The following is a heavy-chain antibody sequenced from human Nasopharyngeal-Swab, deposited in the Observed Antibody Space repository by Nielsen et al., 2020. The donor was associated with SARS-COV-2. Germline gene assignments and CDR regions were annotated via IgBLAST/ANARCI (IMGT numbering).Heavy chain of an antibody. D-gene: IGHD1-26*01. CDR2: INHSGSA. V-gene: IGHV4-34*01. J-gene: IGHJ3*02. CDR3: ARGDWDDAFDI. Sequence: SETLSLTCAVYGGSFSGYYWSWIRQPPGKGLEWIGDINHSGSANYNPSLKSRVTISVDTYKNKFSLKLSSVTAADTAVYYCARGDWDDAFDIWGQGTMVTVSS. CDR1: GGSFSGYY.